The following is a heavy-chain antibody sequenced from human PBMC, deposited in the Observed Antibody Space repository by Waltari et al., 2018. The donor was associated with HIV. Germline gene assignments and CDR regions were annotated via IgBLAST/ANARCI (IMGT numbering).Heavy chain of an antibody. D-gene: IGHD1-26*01. CDR2: IYYSGSA. CDR3: ARCLTGSYRASFDL. V-gene: IGHV4-39*01. Sequence: QVQLQASGPGLVKPSETLSLTCVVSDGSVATKSYYWGWIRQSPGKGLEWIGNIYYSGSAYYNPSLKSRVTISVDTPKNQFTLKLNSVTAADTAVYFCARCLTGSYRASFDLWGQGTLVSVSS. J-gene: IGHJ4*02. CDR1: DGSVATKSYY.